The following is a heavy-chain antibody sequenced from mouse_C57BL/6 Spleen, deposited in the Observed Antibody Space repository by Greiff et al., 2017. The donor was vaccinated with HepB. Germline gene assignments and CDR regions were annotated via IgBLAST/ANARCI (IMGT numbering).Heavy chain of an antibody. Sequence: EVQLVESEGGLVQPGSSMKLSCTASGFTFSDYYMAWVRQVPEKGLEWVANINYDGSSTYYLDSLKSRFIISRDNAKNILYLQMSSLKSEDTATYYCAREGGWDGGYFDVWGTGTTFTVSS. J-gene: IGHJ1*03. CDR2: INYDGSST. CDR3: AREGGWDGGYFDV. CDR1: GFTFSDYY. D-gene: IGHD4-1*01. V-gene: IGHV5-16*01.